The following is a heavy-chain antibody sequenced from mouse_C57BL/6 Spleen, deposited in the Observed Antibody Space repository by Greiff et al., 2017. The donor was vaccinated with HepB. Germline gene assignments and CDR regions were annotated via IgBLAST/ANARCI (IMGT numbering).Heavy chain of an antibody. Sequence: VQLQQPGAELVKPGASVKLSCKASGYTFTSYWMQWVKQRPGQGLEWIGEIDPSDSYTNYNQKFKGKATLTVDTSSSTAYMQRSSLTSEDSAVYYCARSHYGNYYFDYWGQGTTLTVSS. CDR2: IDPSDSYT. J-gene: IGHJ2*01. CDR1: GYTFTSYW. CDR3: ARSHYGNYYFDY. D-gene: IGHD2-1*01. V-gene: IGHV1-50*01.